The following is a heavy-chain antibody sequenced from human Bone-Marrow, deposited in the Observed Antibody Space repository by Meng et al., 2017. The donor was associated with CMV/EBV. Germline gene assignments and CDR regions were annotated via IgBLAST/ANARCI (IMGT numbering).Heavy chain of an antibody. CDR2: ISSSSSTI. Sequence: GGSLRLSCAASGFTFSSYSMNWVRQAPGKGLEWVSYISSSSSTIYYADSVKGRFTISRDNAKNSLYLQMNSLRAEDTAVYYCARVSGWRWKYWGQGTLVTVSS. J-gene: IGHJ4*02. V-gene: IGHV3-48*04. CDR1: GFTFSSYS. D-gene: IGHD5-24*01. CDR3: ARVSGWRWKY.